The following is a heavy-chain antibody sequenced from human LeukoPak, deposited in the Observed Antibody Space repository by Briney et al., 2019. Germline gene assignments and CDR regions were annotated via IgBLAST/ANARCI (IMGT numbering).Heavy chain of an antibody. D-gene: IGHD5-18*01. CDR2: ISGSGGSI. J-gene: IGHJ4*02. CDR1: GFTFSSYD. CDR3: AKEDTAMALYYFDC. V-gene: IGHV3-23*01. Sequence: GGSLRLSCAASGFTFSSYDMSWVRQAPGKGLEWVSAISGSGGSIYYADSVKGRFTISRDNSKKTLFLQMNSLRAENTPVYYCAKEDTAMALYYFDCWGQGTLVTVSS.